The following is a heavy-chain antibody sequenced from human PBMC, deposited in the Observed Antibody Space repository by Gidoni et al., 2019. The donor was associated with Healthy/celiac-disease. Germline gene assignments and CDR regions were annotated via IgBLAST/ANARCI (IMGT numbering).Heavy chain of an antibody. CDR1: GFTFSSYG. D-gene: IGHD2-2*01. J-gene: IGHJ6*02. V-gene: IGHV3-30*18. Sequence: QVQLVESGGGVVQPGRSLRLSCAASGFTFSSYGLHWVRQAPGKGLGWVAVISYDGSNKYYADSVKGRFTISRDNSKNTLYLQMNSLRAEDTAVYYCAKSPTPCSSTSCYVPYYYYGMDVWGQGTTVTVSS. CDR2: ISYDGSNK. CDR3: AKSPTPCSSTSCYVPYYYYGMDV.